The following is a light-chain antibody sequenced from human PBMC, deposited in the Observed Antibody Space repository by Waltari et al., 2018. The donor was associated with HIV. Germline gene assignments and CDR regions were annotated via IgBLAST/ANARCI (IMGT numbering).Light chain of an antibody. CDR1: TSNIRNTA. J-gene: IGLJ1*01. Sequence: QSVLPQPPSVSEAPSHRVPLSCSGSTSNIRNTAVTSYQQLPGKAPKLLIYYDKLLYYWVSDRVSGSKSGASASLAISGLQSEDEADYYCAAWDDTLNGFVFGSGTRVTVL. CDR2: YDK. CDR3: AAWDDTLNGFV. V-gene: IGLV1-36*01.